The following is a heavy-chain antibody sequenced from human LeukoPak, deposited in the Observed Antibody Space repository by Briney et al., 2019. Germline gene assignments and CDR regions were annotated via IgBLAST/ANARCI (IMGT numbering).Heavy chain of an antibody. J-gene: IGHJ4*02. V-gene: IGHV3-21*01. CDR1: GFTFSSYS. CDR3: AREAGGWGADY. D-gene: IGHD7-27*01. Sequence: GGSLRLSCAASGFTFSSYSMNWVRRAPGKGLEWVSSISSSSSYIYYADSVKGRFTISRDNAKNSLYLQMNSLRAEDTAVYYCAREAGGWGADYWGQGTLVTVSS. CDR2: ISSSSSYI.